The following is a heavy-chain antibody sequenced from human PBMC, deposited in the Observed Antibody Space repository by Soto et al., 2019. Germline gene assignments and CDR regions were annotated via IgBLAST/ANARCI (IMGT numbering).Heavy chain of an antibody. CDR3: ARGRGGRGDY. D-gene: IGHD2-15*01. CDR2: IIPILGIA. Sequence: SVKVSCKASGGTFSSYTINWVRQAPGQGLEWMGMIIPILGIANYAQKFQDRVTITADKSTSTAYMELSSLRSEDTAVYYCARGRGGRGDYWGQGTLVTVSS. V-gene: IGHV1-69*02. CDR1: GGTFSSYT. J-gene: IGHJ4*02.